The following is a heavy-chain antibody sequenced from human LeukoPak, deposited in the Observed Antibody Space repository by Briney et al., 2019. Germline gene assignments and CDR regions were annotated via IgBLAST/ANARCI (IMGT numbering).Heavy chain of an antibody. CDR3: ARGIGYCSSTSCYEAAAWFDP. J-gene: IGHJ5*02. D-gene: IGHD2-2*01. CDR2: IYTSGST. CDR1: GGSISSGSYY. V-gene: IGHV4-61*02. Sequence: SQTLSLTCTVSGGSISSGSYYWSWIRQPAGKGLEWIGRIYTSGSTNYNPSLKSRVTISVDTSKNQFSLKLSSVTAADTAVCYCARGIGYCSSTSCYEAAAWFDPWGQGTLVTVSS.